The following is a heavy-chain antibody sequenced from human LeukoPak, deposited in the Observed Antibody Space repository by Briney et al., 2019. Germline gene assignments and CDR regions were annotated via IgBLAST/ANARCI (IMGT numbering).Heavy chain of an antibody. D-gene: IGHD2-15*01. Sequence: GGSLRLSCAASGFTFSSYSMNWVRQAPGKGLEWVSSISSSSYIYYADSVKGRFTISRDNAKNSLYLQMNSLRAEDTAVYYCAKDLSRYCSGGSCYAHFDYWGQGTLVTVSS. V-gene: IGHV3-21*01. CDR1: GFTFSSYS. CDR3: AKDLSRYCSGGSCYAHFDY. J-gene: IGHJ4*02. CDR2: ISSSSYI.